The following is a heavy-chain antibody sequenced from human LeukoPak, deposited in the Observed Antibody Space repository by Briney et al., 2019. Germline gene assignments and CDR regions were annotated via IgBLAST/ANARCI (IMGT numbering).Heavy chain of an antibody. Sequence: PGGSLRLSCAASGFTVSSNYMSWVRQAPGKGLEWVSVIYSGGSTYYADSVKGRFTISRDNSKNTLYLQMNSLRAEVTAVYYCARDYYDSSGAGSLWGQGTLVTVSS. J-gene: IGHJ4*02. CDR2: IYSGGST. CDR3: ARDYYDSSGAGSL. CDR1: GFTVSSNY. V-gene: IGHV3-66*02. D-gene: IGHD3-22*01.